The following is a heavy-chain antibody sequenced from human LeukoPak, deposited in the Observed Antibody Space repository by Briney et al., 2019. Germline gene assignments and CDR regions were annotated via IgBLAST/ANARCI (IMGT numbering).Heavy chain of an antibody. V-gene: IGHV3-48*03. CDR1: GFTFSSYE. D-gene: IGHD3-10*01. J-gene: IGHJ6*03. CDR2: ISSSGSTI. Sequence: LAGGSLRLSCAASGFTFSSYEMNWVRQAPGKGLEWVSYISSSGSTIYYADSVKGRFTISRDNAKNSLYLQMNSLRAEDTAVYYCARAVRGVITSYDYYYYMDVWGKGTTVTISS. CDR3: ARAVRGVITSYDYYYYMDV.